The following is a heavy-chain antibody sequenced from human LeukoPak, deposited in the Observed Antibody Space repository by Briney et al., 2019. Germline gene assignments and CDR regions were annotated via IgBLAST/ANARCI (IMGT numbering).Heavy chain of an antibody. CDR3: ARDGARYYFDY. J-gene: IGHJ4*02. CDR2: ISYDGSNK. D-gene: IGHD1-26*01. CDR1: GFTFSSYA. V-gene: IGHV3-30-3*01. Sequence: GRSLRLSCAASGFTFSSYAMHWVRQAPGKGLEWVAVISYDGSNKYYADSVKGRFTISRDNSKNTLYLQMNSLRAEGTAVYYSARDGARYYFDYWGQGTLVTVSS.